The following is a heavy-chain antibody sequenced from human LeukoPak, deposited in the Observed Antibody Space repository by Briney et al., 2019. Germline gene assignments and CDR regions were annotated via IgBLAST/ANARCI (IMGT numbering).Heavy chain of an antibody. D-gene: IGHD2-21*01. CDR3: ARVPLWFGTGYMDV. Sequence: SETLSLTCTVSGGSISSNNHYWGWLRQPAGKGLEWIGHIYYSGSIFLNPSLKSRVTISVDTSKNQFSLKLSSVTAADAAFYYCARVPLWFGTGYMDVWGKGTTVIVSS. CDR1: GGSISSNNHY. J-gene: IGHJ6*03. CDR2: IYYSGSI. V-gene: IGHV4-39*07.